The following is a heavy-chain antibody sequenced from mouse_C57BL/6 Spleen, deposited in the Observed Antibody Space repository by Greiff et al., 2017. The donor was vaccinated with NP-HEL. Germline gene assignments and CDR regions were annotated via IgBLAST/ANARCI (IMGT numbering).Heavy chain of an antibody. CDR2: IDPEDGET. Sequence: VHVKQSGAELVKPGASVKLSCTASGFNIKDYYMHWVKQRTEQGLEWIGRIDPEDGETKYAPKFQGKATITADTSSNTAYLQLSSLTSEDTAVYYCARRYYGSYWYFDVWGTGTTVTVSS. D-gene: IGHD1-1*01. CDR3: ARRYYGSYWYFDV. J-gene: IGHJ1*03. CDR1: GFNIKDYY. V-gene: IGHV14-2*01.